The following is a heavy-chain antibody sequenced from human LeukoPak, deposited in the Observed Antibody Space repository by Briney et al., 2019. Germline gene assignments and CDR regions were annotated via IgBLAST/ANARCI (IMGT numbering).Heavy chain of an antibody. CDR1: GDSVSSSSAA. V-gene: IGHV6-1*01. Sequence: SQTLSLTCAISGDSVSSSSAAWNWIRQSPSRGLEWLGRTYYRSKWYNDYAVSVKSRITINPDTSKNQFSLQLNSVTPEDTAVYYCARGIMYYDILTGYYNVNWFDPWGQGTLVTVSS. CDR2: TYYRSKWYN. J-gene: IGHJ5*02. CDR3: ARGIMYYDILTGYYNVNWFDP. D-gene: IGHD3-9*01.